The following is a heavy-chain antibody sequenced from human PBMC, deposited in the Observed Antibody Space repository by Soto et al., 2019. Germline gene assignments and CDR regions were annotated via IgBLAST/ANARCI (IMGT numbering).Heavy chain of an antibody. CDR1: GFTFNDFY. CDR3: ARRRGEWVSSALYNWFEP. J-gene: IGHJ5*02. CDR2: ISGRTNYT. Sequence: GGSLRLSCTASGFTFNDFYMTWIRQAPGKGLEWISHISGRTNYTKYTDSVKGRFSISRDNAKNSLYLQMDSLRVEDTAIYYCARRRGEWVSSALYNWFEPWGQGTLVTVSS. D-gene: IGHD3-10*01. V-gene: IGHV3-11*06.